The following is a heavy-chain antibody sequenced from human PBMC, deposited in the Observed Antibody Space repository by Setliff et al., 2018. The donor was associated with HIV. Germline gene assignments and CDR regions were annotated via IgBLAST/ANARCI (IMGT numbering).Heavy chain of an antibody. CDR1: GDSFSNDYYY. J-gene: IGHJ6*02. CDR2: LYASGST. Sequence: LSLTCSVSGDSFSNDYYYWNWVRQSAGKGLEWIGRLYASGSTNYNPSLKSRATIWLDASSNLFSLRLASVTAADTAVYYCVRDSPTKGSGSYYDHYYAMDVWGQGTTVTVSS. V-gene: IGHV4-61*02. D-gene: IGHD3-10*01. CDR3: VRDSPTKGSGSYYDHYYAMDV.